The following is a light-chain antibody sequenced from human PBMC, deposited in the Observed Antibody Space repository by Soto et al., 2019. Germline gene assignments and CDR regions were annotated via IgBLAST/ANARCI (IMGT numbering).Light chain of an antibody. CDR3: QQYRSSPLT. V-gene: IGKV3-20*01. CDR1: QSVSSSY. J-gene: IGKJ4*01. Sequence: EIVLTQSPGTLSLSPGERATLSCRASQSVSSSYLAWYQQKPGQTPRLLIYDASSRATGIPDRFSGSGSGTDFTLTISRLEPEDFAVYYCQQYRSSPLTFGGGTKVEIK. CDR2: DAS.